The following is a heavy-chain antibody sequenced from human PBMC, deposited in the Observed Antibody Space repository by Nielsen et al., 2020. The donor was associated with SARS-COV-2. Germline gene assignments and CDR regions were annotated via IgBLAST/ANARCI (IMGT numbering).Heavy chain of an antibody. CDR2: ISGSGGST. Sequence: GESLKISCAASGFTFSSYAMSWVRQAPGKGLEWVSAISGSGGSTYYADSVKGRFTISRDNSKNTLYLQMNSLRAEDTAVYYCAKDPSGSGSYFFDYRGQGTLVTVSS. D-gene: IGHD3-10*01. CDR1: GFTFSSYA. J-gene: IGHJ4*02. V-gene: IGHV3-23*01. CDR3: AKDPSGSGSYFFDY.